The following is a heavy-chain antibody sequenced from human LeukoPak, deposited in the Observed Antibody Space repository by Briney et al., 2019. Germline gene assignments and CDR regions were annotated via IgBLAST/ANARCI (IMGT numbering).Heavy chain of an antibody. CDR3: ARDPYTGSMFDY. CDR2: IGHVAGDI. Sequence: PGGSLRLSCVTSGFTFTSVSMSWVCQAPGKGLEWVAFIGHVAGDIFYGDSVKGRFNISRDDAKGSVYLQMNSLTVDDTAVYFCARDPYTGSMFDYWGHGTLVTVSS. V-gene: IGHV3-21*01. J-gene: IGHJ4*01. D-gene: IGHD1-1*01. CDR1: GFTFTSVS.